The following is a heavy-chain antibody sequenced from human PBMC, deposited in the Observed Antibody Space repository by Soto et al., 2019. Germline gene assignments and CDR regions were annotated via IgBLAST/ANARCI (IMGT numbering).Heavy chain of an antibody. J-gene: IGHJ4*02. CDR2: SIPIFGTA. CDR3: ARLIRPYNGGYRYCFDY. V-gene: IGHV1-69*06. Sequence: QVQLVQSGAEVTKPGSSVHVSCKASGGTFSSYAISWVRQAPGQGLAWMGGSIPIFGTANYAQKFRGRVTISADKSTSTAYVALRCLSSEAKAVYYRARLIRPYNGGYRYCFDYSGQGPLANVSA. D-gene: IGHD5-18*01. CDR1: GGTFSSYA.